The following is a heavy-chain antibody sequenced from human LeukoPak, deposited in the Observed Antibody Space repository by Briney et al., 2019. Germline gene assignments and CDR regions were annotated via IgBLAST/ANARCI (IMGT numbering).Heavy chain of an antibody. Sequence: GGSLRLSCAASGFTFDDYAMHWVRQAPGKGLEWVSAITGSGGSTHYTDSVKGRFTISRDNSKNMVFLQMNSLRAEDTAVYYCVKGGTIAARPGVDLWGQGTLVIVSS. CDR3: VKGGTIAARPGVDL. V-gene: IGHV3-23*01. J-gene: IGHJ4*02. D-gene: IGHD6-6*01. CDR1: GFTFDDYA. CDR2: ITGSGGST.